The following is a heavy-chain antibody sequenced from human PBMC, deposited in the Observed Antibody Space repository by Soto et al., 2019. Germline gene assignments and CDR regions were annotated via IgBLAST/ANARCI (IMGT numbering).Heavy chain of an antibody. Sequence: VQLVESGGGLVQPGGSLRLSCAASGFTFSSYWMSWVRQAPGKGLEWVANIKQDGSEKYYVDSVKGRFTISRDNAKNSLYLQMNSLRAEDTAVYYCARDLGYDFWSGYYSRYWYFDLWGRGTLVTVSS. CDR3: ARDLGYDFWSGYYSRYWYFDL. V-gene: IGHV3-7*05. CDR2: IKQDGSEK. CDR1: GFTFSSYW. J-gene: IGHJ2*01. D-gene: IGHD3-3*01.